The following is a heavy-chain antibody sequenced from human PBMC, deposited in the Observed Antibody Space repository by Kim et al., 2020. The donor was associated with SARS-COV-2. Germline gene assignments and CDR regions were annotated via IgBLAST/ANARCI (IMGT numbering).Heavy chain of an antibody. CDR3: ARGDTIFGVVINAFDI. D-gene: IGHD3-3*01. J-gene: IGHJ3*02. Sequence: LQSQVTISVDTSKDQFSLKLSTVTAADTAVYYCARGDTIFGVVINAFDIWGQGTMVTVSS. V-gene: IGHV4-31*01.